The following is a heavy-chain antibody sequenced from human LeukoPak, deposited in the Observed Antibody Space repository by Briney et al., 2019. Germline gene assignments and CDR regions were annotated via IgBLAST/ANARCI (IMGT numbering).Heavy chain of an antibody. D-gene: IGHD2/OR15-2a*01. CDR2: IFASGST. Sequence: SETLSLTCTVSGGSFSSYYWSWIRQPAGEGLEWIGRIFASGSTNYNPSLKSRVSISMHQSMNQFSLKLSSVTAADTAVYYCARHPLVTLDAFDLWGQGTMVTVSS. J-gene: IGHJ3*01. V-gene: IGHV4-4*07. CDR1: GGSFSSYY. CDR3: ARHPLVTLDAFDL.